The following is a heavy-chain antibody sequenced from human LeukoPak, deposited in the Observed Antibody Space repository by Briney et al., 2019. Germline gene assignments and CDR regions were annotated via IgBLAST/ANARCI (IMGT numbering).Heavy chain of an antibody. CDR2: ISSSSSTI. Sequence: PGGSLRLSCAASGFTFSSYSMNWVRQAPGKGLEWVSYISSSSSTIYYADSVKGRFTISRDNAKNSLYLQMNSLRAEDTAVYYCARDPPGFPTSFDYWGQGTLVTVSS. J-gene: IGHJ4*02. CDR1: GFTFSSYS. D-gene: IGHD5-12*01. CDR3: ARDPPGFPTSFDY. V-gene: IGHV3-48*01.